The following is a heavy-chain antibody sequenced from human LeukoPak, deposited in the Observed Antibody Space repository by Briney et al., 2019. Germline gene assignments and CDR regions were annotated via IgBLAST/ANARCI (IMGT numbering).Heavy chain of an antibody. J-gene: IGHJ4*02. CDR3: ARGSLIAAAGTLFDY. CDR2: IKPDGSDK. V-gene: IGHV3-7*01. CDR1: GFTFSHYW. D-gene: IGHD6-13*01. Sequence: GGSLRLSCAASGFTFSHYWMSWVRQAPGKGLEWVANIKPDGSDKYYVDSVKGRFTISRDNAKKSLYLQMNSLRAKDTAVYYCARGSLIAAAGTLFDYWGQGSLVTVSS.